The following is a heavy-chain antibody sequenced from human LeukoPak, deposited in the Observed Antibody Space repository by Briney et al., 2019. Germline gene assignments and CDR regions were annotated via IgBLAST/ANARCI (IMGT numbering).Heavy chain of an antibody. CDR3: AKDLSGNFDY. J-gene: IGHJ4*02. V-gene: IGHV3-30*18. CDR1: GFTFSSYG. CDR2: ISYDGSNK. Sequence: GGSLRLSCAASGFTFSSYGIHWVRQAPGKGLEWVAVISYDGSNKYYADSVKGRFTISRDNSKNTLYLQMNSLRAEDTAVYYCAKDLSGNFDYWGQGTLVTVSS. D-gene: IGHD1-26*01.